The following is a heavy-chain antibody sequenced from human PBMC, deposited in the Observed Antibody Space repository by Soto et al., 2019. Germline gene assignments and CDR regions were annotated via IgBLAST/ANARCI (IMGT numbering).Heavy chain of an antibody. CDR3: AKEFRTSGSRNAFDL. CDR1: GFTVSSNY. CDR2: TYPGGTT. V-gene: IGHV3-66*01. Sequence: EVQVVESGGGLVQPGGSLRLSCAASGFTVSSNYMSWVRQAPGKGLEWVSVTYPGGTTYYADSVKGRFIISRDISKNTLDLQMNSLRAEDTAVYYCAKEFRTSGSRNAFDLWGQGTIGTVS. D-gene: IGHD1-26*01. J-gene: IGHJ3*01.